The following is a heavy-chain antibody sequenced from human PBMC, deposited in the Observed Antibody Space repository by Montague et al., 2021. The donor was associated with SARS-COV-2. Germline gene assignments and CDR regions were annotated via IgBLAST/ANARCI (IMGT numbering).Heavy chain of an antibody. J-gene: IGHJ4*02. V-gene: IGHV4-39*01. D-gene: IGHD6-13*01. CDR1: GGSITDRTYY. CDR2: INYSGTT. Sequence: SETLSLTCSVSGGSITDRTYYWGCIRQSPGKGLGWIGAINYSGTTXYNPSLKSRVTISLDTAKNQFSLKMTSVTAADTAVYYCARHWGIAAAGNWGQGTLVTVSS. CDR3: ARHWGIAAAGN.